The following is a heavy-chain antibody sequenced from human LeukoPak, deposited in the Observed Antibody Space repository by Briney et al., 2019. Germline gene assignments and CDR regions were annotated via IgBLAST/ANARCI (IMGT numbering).Heavy chain of an antibody. CDR3: ARGSGYGGADY. CDR1: GGSISSGGYY. V-gene: IGHV4-31*03. D-gene: IGHD5-12*01. CDR2: IYYSGST. Sequence: SETLSLTCTVSGGSISSGGYYWSWIRQRPGKGLEWIGYIYYSGSTYYNPSLKSRVTISVATSKNQFSLKLSSVTVADTAVYYCARGSGYGGADYWGQGTLVTVSS. J-gene: IGHJ4*02.